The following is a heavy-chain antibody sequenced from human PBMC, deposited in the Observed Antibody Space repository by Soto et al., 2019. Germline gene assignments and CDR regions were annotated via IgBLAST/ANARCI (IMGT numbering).Heavy chain of an antibody. CDR1: GFTFSSYD. J-gene: IGHJ2*01. D-gene: IGHD3-22*01. CDR2: IGTAGDT. Sequence: GGSLRLSCAASGFTFSSYDMHWVRQATGKGLEWVSAIGTAGDTYYPGSVKGRLTISRENAKNSLYLQMNSLRAEDTAVYYCARTYYYDSSGYGPYWYFDLWGRGTLVTVSS. CDR3: ARTYYYDSSGYGPYWYFDL. V-gene: IGHV3-13*01.